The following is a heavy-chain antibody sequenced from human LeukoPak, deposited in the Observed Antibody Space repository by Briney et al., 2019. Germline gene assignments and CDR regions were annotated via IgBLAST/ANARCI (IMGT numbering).Heavy chain of an antibody. Sequence: PGGSLRLSCAASGFTFDDYTMHWVRQAPGKGLEWVSAISGSGGSTYYADSVKGRFTISRDNSKNTLYLQMNSLRAEDTAVYYCAKGKLELSSTLDYWGQGTLVTVSS. CDR3: AKGKLELSSTLDY. V-gene: IGHV3-23*01. CDR2: ISGSGGST. CDR1: GFTFDDYT. J-gene: IGHJ4*02. D-gene: IGHD1-7*01.